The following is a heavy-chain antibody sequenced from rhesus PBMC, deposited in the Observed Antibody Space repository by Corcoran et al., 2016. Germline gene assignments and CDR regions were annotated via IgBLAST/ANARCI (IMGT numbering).Heavy chain of an antibody. D-gene: IGHD4-4*01. Sequence: QLQLQESGPGLVKPSEPLSLTCAVSGGSISASYYWSWFRQPPGTGLEWIRYIYGSGDSTYYNPSLKSRVTISTDTSKNQFSLKLSSVTAADTAVYYCARRETMVAPYGLDSWGQGVVVTVSS. V-gene: IGHV4S7*01. CDR1: GGSISASYY. CDR2: IYGSGDST. CDR3: ARRETMVAPYGLDS. J-gene: IGHJ6*01.